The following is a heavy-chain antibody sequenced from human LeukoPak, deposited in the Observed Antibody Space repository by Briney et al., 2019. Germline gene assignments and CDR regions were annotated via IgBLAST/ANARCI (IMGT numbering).Heavy chain of an antibody. D-gene: IGHD3-10*01. J-gene: IGHJ5*02. Sequence: PSETLSLTCTVSGGSFSSSIYYWAWIRQPPGKGLEWIGSFHNSGTTYYNESLKSRVTISVDTSKNQFSLKLSSVTAADTAVYYCARVREVIAKWFDPWGQGTLVTVSS. CDR1: GGSFSSSIYY. V-gene: IGHV4-39*07. CDR3: ARVREVIAKWFDP. CDR2: FHNSGTT.